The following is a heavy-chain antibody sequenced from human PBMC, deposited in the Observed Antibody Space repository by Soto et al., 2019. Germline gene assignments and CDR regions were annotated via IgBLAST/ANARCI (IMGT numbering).Heavy chain of an antibody. CDR3: ARGQQLGRFDGMDV. CDR2: IIPIFGTA. V-gene: IGHV1-69*01. CDR1: GGTFSSYA. Sequence: QVQLVQSGAEVKKPGSSVKVSCKASGGTFSSYAISWVRQAPGQGLEWMGGIIPIFGTANYAQKFQGRVTMTADEATSTAYMELSSLRSEDTAGYYCARGQQLGRFDGMDVWGQGTTVTVSS. J-gene: IGHJ6*02. D-gene: IGHD6-13*01.